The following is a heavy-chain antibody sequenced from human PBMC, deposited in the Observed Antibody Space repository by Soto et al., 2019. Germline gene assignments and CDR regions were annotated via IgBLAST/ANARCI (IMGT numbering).Heavy chain of an antibody. CDR1: DFSFTRHG. CDR3: AIYHLELFRFDY. V-gene: IGHV1-18*04. J-gene: IGHJ4*02. D-gene: IGHD2-2*01. CDR2: INLYNGNT. Sequence: ASVKVSCKAYDFSFTRHGISWVRQAPGQGLEWMGWINLYNGNTNYAQQFQGRVTMTTDTSTSTAYMELRSLRSDDTAMYFCAIYHLELFRFDYWGQGTLVTVSS.